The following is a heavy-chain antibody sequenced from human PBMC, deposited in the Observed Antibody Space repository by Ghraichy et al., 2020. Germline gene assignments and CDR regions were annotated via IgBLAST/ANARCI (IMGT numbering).Heavy chain of an antibody. Sequence: GGSLRLSCAASGFSFSNYWMHWVRQAPGAGLVWVSRINFRGTDTTYADSVKGRFTVSRDNTKNTVFLQMNGLRLEDTGVYFCARPSSGYSNDAFDIWGQGTIVTVSS. CDR3: ARPSSGYSNDAFDI. CDR2: INFRGTDT. CDR1: GFSFSNYW. D-gene: IGHD5-12*01. V-gene: IGHV3-74*01. J-gene: IGHJ3*02.